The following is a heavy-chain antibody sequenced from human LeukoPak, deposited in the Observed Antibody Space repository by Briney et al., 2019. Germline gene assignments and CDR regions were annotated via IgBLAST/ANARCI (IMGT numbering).Heavy chain of an antibody. D-gene: IGHD5-18*01. CDR2: IKPTKTDGGAP. Sequence: GGSLRLSCVASGFTFSDAWMTWVRQAPGKGLEWVGRIKPTKTDGGAPYYSAPVKGRFTISRDDSTDRLYLHMNSLKTEDTAVYFCAREGSLYGYHSFDSWGQGTLVTVSS. J-gene: IGHJ4*02. V-gene: IGHV3-15*01. CDR3: AREGSLYGYHSFDS. CDR1: GFTFSDAW.